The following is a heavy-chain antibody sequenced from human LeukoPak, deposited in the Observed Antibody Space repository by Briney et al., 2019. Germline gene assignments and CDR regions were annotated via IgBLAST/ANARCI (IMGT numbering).Heavy chain of an antibody. CDR1: GFTFSSYW. Sequence: PGGSLRLSCAASGFTFSSYWMSWVRQAPGKGLEWVANIKQDGSEKYYVDSVKGRFTISRDNGENSLYLQMNSLRAEDTAVYYCAREVLDGGSSWFRWGQGTLVTVSS. J-gene: IGHJ4*02. CDR2: IKQDGSEK. CDR3: AREVLDGGSSWFR. D-gene: IGHD6-13*01. V-gene: IGHV3-7*01.